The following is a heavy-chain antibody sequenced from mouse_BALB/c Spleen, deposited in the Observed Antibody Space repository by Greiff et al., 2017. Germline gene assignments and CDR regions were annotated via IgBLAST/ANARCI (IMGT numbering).Heavy chain of an antibody. Sequence: QVHVKQSGAELVRPGTSVKISCKASGYAFTNYWLGWVKQRPGHGLEWIGDIYPGSGNTYYNEKFKGKATLTADKSSSTAYMQLSSLTSEDSAVYFCARDLLWLREAMDYWGQGTSVTVSS. J-gene: IGHJ4*01. V-gene: IGHV1-63*01. CDR2: IYPGSGNT. D-gene: IGHD2-2*01. CDR1: GYAFTNYW. CDR3: ARDLLWLREAMDY.